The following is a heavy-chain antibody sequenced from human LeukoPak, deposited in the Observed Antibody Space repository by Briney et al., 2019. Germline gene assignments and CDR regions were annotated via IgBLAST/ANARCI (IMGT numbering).Heavy chain of an antibody. J-gene: IGHJ4*02. D-gene: IGHD5-12*01. CDR2: ISSSSSYI. CDR3: ARDIVATPAASFDY. V-gene: IGHV3-21*01. CDR1: GFTFSSYS. Sequence: GGSLRLSCAASGFTFSSYSMNWVRQAPGKGLEWVSSISSSSSYIYYADSVKGRFTISRDNAKNSLYLQMNSLRAEDPAVYYCARDIVATPAASFDYWGQGTLVTVSS.